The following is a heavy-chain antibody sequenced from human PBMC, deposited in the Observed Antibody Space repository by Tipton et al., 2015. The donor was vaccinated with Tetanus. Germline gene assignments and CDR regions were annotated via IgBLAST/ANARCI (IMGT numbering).Heavy chain of an antibody. CDR1: GGTFSKYA. V-gene: IGHV1-69*01. D-gene: IGHD2-21*02. J-gene: IGHJ4*02. CDR3: GRDRDVFAGVVVMPAGMGQ. CDR2: IIPGFNQA. Sequence: QLVQSGAEVKKPGSSVKVSCKASGGTFSKYALNWVRQAPGQGLEWVGGIIPGFNQANYARRFEGRLSITADESTGTVNMELSSLRSDGAAGYYCGRDRDVFAGVVVMPAGMGQWGQGTPVAVSS.